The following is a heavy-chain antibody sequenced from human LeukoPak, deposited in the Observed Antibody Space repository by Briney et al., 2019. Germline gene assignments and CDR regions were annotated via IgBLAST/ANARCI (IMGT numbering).Heavy chain of an antibody. CDR2: INPDGDYS. D-gene: IGHD3-16*01. J-gene: IGHJ4*01. CDR3: AGSLGD. Sequence: PGGSLRLSCAASSFNFRKYWMQWVRQVPGKGLVWVSEINPDGDYSGHSNSVRGRFTISRDNAKNTLYLQMTSLSAEDTAVYYCAGSLGDWGQGTLVSVSS. CDR1: SFNFRKYW. V-gene: IGHV3-74*01.